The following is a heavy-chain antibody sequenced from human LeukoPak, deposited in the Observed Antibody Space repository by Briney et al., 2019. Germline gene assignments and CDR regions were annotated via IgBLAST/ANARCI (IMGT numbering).Heavy chain of an antibody. V-gene: IGHV4-61*02. CDR1: GGSISSGSYY. D-gene: IGHD5-24*01. CDR3: ARGGRDGCNYRGDFDY. J-gene: IGHJ4*02. CDR2: IYTSGST. Sequence: SETLSLTCTVSGGSISSGSYYWSWIRQPAGKGLEWIGRIYTSGSTNYNPSLKSRVTISVDTSKNQFSLKLSSVTAADTAVYYCARGGRDGCNYRGDFDYWGQGTLVTVSS.